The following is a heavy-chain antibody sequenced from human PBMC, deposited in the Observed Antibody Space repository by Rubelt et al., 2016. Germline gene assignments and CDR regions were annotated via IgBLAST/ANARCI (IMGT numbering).Heavy chain of an antibody. Sequence: QVQLQESGPGLVKPSETLSLTCTVSGGSISSYYWSWIRQPAGKGLEWIGRIYTSGSTYYNPSLKSRVTITVETPKNQFSLKLSSVTAADTAVYYCARHVSSGWYYYYGMDVWGQGTTVTVSS. D-gene: IGHD6-19*01. CDR3: ARHVSSGWYYYYGMDV. V-gene: IGHV4-4*07. J-gene: IGHJ6*02. CDR1: GGSISSYY. CDR2: IYTSGST.